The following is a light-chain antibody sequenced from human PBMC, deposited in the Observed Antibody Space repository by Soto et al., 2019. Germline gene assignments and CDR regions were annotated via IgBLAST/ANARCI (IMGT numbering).Light chain of an antibody. J-gene: IGLJ3*02. CDR2: STD. V-gene: IGLV7-43*01. CDR3: LFYSVGAQPHWV. CDR1: TGAVTSGHH. Sequence: QAVVTQESSLTVSPGGTVILNCASSTGAVTSGHHPHWLQQKPGQAPRTVIYSTDNKQDWTPARFSGALLGGKAAVTVSGVQPEDEAEYCCLFYSVGAQPHWVFVVGTKLTVL.